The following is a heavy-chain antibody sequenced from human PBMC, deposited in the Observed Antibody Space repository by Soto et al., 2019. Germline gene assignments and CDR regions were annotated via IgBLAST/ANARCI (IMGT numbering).Heavy chain of an antibody. CDR1: GGSISSHY. CDR3: ARRSTTDYFDY. V-gene: IGHV4-59*08. Sequence: SETLSLTCTVSGGSISSHYWSWIRQPPGKGLESIGYVYYSGSTNYNPSLKSRVTMSVDTSKNQFSLKLNSVTAADTAVYYCARRSTTDYFDYWGQGALVTVSS. CDR2: VYYSGST. J-gene: IGHJ4*02. D-gene: IGHD5-12*01.